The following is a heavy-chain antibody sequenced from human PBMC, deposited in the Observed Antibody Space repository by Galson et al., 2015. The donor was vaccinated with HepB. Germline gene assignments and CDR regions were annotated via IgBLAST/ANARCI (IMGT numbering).Heavy chain of an antibody. D-gene: IGHD3-10*01. CDR3: TTDRAGSGSYSYYFDY. V-gene: IGHV3-15*01. CDR1: GFTFSNAW. J-gene: IGHJ4*02. CDR2: IKSKTDGGTT. Sequence: SLRLSCAASGFTFSNAWMSWVRQAPGKGLEWVGRIKSKTDGGTTDYAAPVKGRFTISRDDPKNTLYLQMNSLKTEDTAVYYCTTDRAGSGSYSYYFDYWGQGTLVTVSS.